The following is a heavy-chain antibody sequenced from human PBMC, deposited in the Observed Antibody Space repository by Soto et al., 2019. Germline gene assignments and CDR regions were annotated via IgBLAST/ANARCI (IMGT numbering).Heavy chain of an antibody. V-gene: IGHV3-30*18. CDR1: GFTFSSYG. D-gene: IGHD1-1*01. J-gene: IGHJ4*02. CDR2: ISYDGSNK. Sequence: TGGSLRLSCAASGFTFSSYGMHWVRQAPGKGLEWVAVISYDGSNKYYADSVKGRFTISRDNSKNTLYLQMNSLRAEDTAVYYCANLGTPHSPYYFDYWGQGTLVTVSS. CDR3: ANLGTPHSPYYFDY.